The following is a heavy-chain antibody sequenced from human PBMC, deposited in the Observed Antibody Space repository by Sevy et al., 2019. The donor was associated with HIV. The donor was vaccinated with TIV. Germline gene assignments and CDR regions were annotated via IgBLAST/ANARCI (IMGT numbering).Heavy chain of an antibody. CDR3: VKDSIFYDSSSGYRPFYYYGMDV. V-gene: IGHV3-64D*09. CDR2: ISSSGSSA. J-gene: IGHJ6*02. Sequence: GGSLRLSCSASGFTFSGSALHWVRQAPGKGLEYVSVISSSGSSAYYEESVRGRFTISRDNSKNTLYLQMRSLRAEDTALYYCVKDSIFYDSSSGYRPFYYYGMDVWGQGTSVTVSS. D-gene: IGHD3-3*01. CDR1: GFTFSGSA.